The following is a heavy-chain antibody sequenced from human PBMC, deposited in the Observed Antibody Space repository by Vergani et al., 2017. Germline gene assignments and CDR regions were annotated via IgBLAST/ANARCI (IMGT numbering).Heavy chain of an antibody. CDR2: IWYDGSNK. CDR1: GFTFSSYG. CDR3: ARDPWGSSSRDGMDV. Sequence: QVQLVESGGGVVQPGRSLRLSCAASGFTFSSYGMHWVRQAPGKGLEWVAVIWYDGSNKYYADSAKGRFTISRDNSKNTLYLQMNSLRAEDTAVYYCARDPWGSSSRDGMDVWGQGP. V-gene: IGHV3-33*01. J-gene: IGHJ6*02. D-gene: IGHD6-13*01.